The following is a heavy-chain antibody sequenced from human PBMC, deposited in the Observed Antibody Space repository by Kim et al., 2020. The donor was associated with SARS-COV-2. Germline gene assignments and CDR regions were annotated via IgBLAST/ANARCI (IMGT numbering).Heavy chain of an antibody. J-gene: IGHJ5*02. V-gene: IGHV4-59*01. CDR1: GGSISSYY. D-gene: IGHD3-22*01. CDR3: ARDQYYDSYWVPGTHWFDP. Sequence: SETLSLTCTVSGGSISSYYWSWIRQPPGKGLEWIGYIYYSGSTNYNPSLKSRVTISVDTSKNQFSLKLSSVTAADTAVYYCARDQYYDSYWVPGTHWFDPWGQGTLVTVSS. CDR2: IYYSGST.